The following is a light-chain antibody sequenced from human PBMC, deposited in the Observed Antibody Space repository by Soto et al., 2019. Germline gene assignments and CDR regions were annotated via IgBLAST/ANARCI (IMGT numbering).Light chain of an antibody. J-gene: IGKJ1*01. V-gene: IGKV4-1*01. CDR1: RSVLYSSNNKNY. Sequence: DIVMTQSPDSLAGSLGERATINCKSSRSVLYSSNNKNYLAWYQQKPGQPPKLLIYWASTRESGVPDRFSGSGSGTDFTLTISSLQAEDVAVYYCQQYYSTPRTFGQGTKVEIK. CDR2: WAS. CDR3: QQYYSTPRT.